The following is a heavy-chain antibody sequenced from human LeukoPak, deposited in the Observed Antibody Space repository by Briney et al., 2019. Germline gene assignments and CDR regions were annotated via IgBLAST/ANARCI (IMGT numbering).Heavy chain of an antibody. Sequence: SETLSLTCTVSGGSISSGGYYWSWIRQHPGKGLEWIGYIYYSGSTYYNPSLKSRVTISVDTSKNQFSLKLSSVTAADTAVYYCARHVSDSSGYYYYYYYMDVWGKGTTVTVSS. CDR2: IYYSGST. CDR1: GGSISSGGYY. J-gene: IGHJ6*03. CDR3: ARHVSDSSGYYYYYYYMDV. D-gene: IGHD3-22*01. V-gene: IGHV4-39*01.